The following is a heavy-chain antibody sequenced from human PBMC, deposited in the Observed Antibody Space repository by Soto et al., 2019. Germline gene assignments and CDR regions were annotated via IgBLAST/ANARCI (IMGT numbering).Heavy chain of an antibody. CDR2: IRSSGDYI. J-gene: IGHJ4*02. D-gene: IGHD3-10*01. V-gene: IGHV3-21*01. CDR1: GFTFSSYS. Sequence: EVQLVESGGGLVKPGGSLRLSCAASGFTFSSYSMNWVRQAPGKGLEWVSSIRSSGDYIFYADSEKGRFTISRDNAKNSLYLQMNSLRAEDTAVYYCARGGGYGSVYYFDYWGQGTLVTVSS. CDR3: ARGGGYGSVYYFDY.